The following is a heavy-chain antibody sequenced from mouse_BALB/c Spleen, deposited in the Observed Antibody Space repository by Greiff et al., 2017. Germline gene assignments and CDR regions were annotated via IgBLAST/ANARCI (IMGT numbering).Heavy chain of an antibody. D-gene: IGHD2-1*01. CDR2: SRNKANDYTT. Sequence: DVKLVESGGGLVQPAGSLRLSCATSGFTFSDFYMEWVRQPPGKRLEWIAASRNKANDYTTEYSASVKGRFIVYRETSQSILYLQMNALRAEDTAIYYCERGAGYGNFAYWGQGTLVTVSA. V-gene: IGHV7-1*02. J-gene: IGHJ3*01. CDR1: GFTFSDFY. CDR3: ERGAGYGNFAY.